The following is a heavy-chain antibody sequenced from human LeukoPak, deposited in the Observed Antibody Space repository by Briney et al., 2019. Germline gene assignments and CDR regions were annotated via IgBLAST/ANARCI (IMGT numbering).Heavy chain of an antibody. J-gene: IGHJ6*02. Sequence: PSDTLSLTCTVSGGSVSSVSYYWSWIRQPPGKGLEWIGYIYYSGSTNYNPSLKSRVTISVDTSKNQFSLKLSSVTAADTAVYYCARVERSIGMDVWGQGTTVTVSS. CDR2: IYYSGST. CDR1: GGSVSSVSYY. CDR3: ARVERSIGMDV. V-gene: IGHV4-61*01. D-gene: IGHD1-1*01.